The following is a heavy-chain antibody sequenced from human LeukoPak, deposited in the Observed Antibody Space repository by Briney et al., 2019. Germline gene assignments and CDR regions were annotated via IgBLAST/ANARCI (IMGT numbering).Heavy chain of an antibody. CDR1: GYTFSNYD. CDR3: ARGVKGQQLGY. CDR2: MNPNSGNT. D-gene: IGHD6-13*01. J-gene: IGHJ4*02. V-gene: IGHV1-8*01. Sequence: GASVKVSCKASGYTFSNYDIIWVRQATGQGLEWMGWMNPNSGNTGYTPNFQGRVTMTRNTSISTAYMDLSSLRSEDTAVYYCARGVKGQQLGYWGQGTLVTVSS.